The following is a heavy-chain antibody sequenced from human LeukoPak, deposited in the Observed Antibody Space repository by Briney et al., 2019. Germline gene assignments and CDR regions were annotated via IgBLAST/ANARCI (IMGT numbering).Heavy chain of an antibody. J-gene: IGHJ3*02. D-gene: IGHD6-19*01. CDR1: GFTVSSNY. V-gene: IGHV3-53*01. CDR3: ARDQYSSGWYGVSDAFDI. CDR2: IYSGGST. Sequence: GGSLRLSCAASGFTVSSNYMSWVRQAPGKGLEWVAVIYSGGSTYYADSVKGRFTISRDNSKNTLYLQMNSLRAEDTAVYYCARDQYSSGWYGVSDAFDIWGQGTMVTVSS.